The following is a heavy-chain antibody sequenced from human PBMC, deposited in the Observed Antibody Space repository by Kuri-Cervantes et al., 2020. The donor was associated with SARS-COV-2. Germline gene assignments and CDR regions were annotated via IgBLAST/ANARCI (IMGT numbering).Heavy chain of an antibody. CDR3: AQDVSQLGRACRY. J-gene: IGHJ4*02. V-gene: IGHV3-23*01. D-gene: IGHD6-6*01. CDR2: ISGSGDNT. CDR1: GFSFSSYA. Sequence: GGSLRLSCAASGFSFSSYAMSWVRQAPGKGLEWVSAISGSGDNTYYADSVKGRFTISRDNSQNTVYPQMNSLRGEDTALYYCAQDVSQLGRACRYWGQGTLVTVSS.